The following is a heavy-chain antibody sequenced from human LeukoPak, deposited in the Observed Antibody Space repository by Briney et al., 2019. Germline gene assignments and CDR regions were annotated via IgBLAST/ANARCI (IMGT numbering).Heavy chain of an antibody. J-gene: IGHJ5*02. CDR2: IYYSGST. Sequence: SETLSLTCTVSGGSISSYYWSWIRQPPGKGLEWIGYIYYSGSTNYNPSLKSRVTISVDTSKNQFSLKLSSVTAADTAVYYCARLGSSGGSWFDPWGQGTLVTVSS. CDR1: GGSISSYY. CDR3: ARLGSSGGSWFDP. V-gene: IGHV4-59*01. D-gene: IGHD2-15*01.